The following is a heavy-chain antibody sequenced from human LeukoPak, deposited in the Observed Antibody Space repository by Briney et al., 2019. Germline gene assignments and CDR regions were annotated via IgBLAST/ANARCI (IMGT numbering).Heavy chain of an antibody. Sequence: ISSRAGSIYYADSVKGRFTISRDNSKNTLYLQMNSLRAEDTAVYYCAKDSDDYYGSGSEFDYWGQGTLVTVSS. CDR3: AKDSDDYYGSGSEFDY. V-gene: IGHV3-64*04. J-gene: IGHJ4*02. D-gene: IGHD3-10*01. CDR2: ISSRAGSI.